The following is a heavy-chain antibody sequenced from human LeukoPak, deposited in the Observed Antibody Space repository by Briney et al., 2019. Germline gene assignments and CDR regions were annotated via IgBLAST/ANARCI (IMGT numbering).Heavy chain of an antibody. CDR3: AREVGATGFVAFDI. V-gene: IGHV1-46*01. D-gene: IGHD1-26*01. J-gene: IGHJ3*02. CDR1: GYTFTSSY. CDR2: INPSGGTT. Sequence: ASVKVSCKASGYTFTSSYIHWVRQAPGQGLEWMGIINPSGGTTIYAQKFQGRVAMTRDMSTSTVYMELSSLRSEDTAVYYCAREVGATGFVAFDIWGQGTMVTVSS.